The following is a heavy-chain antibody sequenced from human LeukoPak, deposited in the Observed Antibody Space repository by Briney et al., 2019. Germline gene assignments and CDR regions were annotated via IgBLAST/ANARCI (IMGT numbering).Heavy chain of an antibody. J-gene: IGHJ6*02. D-gene: IGHD2-2*01. Sequence: MAGGSLRLSCAASGFTFSSYSMNWVRQAPGKGLEWVSSISSSSSYIYYADSVKGRFTISRDNAKNTLYLQMNSLRAEDTAVYYCAKVLHCSSTSCYRASYYYYYGMDVWGQGTTVTVSS. CDR3: AKVLHCSSTSCYRASYYYYYGMDV. CDR2: ISSSSSYI. CDR1: GFTFSSYS. V-gene: IGHV3-21*04.